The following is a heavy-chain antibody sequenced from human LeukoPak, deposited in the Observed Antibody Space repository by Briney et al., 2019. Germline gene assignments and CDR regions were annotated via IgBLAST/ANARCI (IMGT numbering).Heavy chain of an antibody. V-gene: IGHV3-11*04. CDR1: GFTFSDYY. Sequence: GGSLRLSCAASGFTFSDYYMSWIRQAPGKGLEWVSYISSRDSTIYYADSVKGRFTISRDNAKNSLYLQMNSLRAEDAAVYYCARASSWYGVDPWGQGTLVTVSS. D-gene: IGHD6-13*01. CDR3: ARASSWYGVDP. J-gene: IGHJ5*02. CDR2: ISSRDSTI.